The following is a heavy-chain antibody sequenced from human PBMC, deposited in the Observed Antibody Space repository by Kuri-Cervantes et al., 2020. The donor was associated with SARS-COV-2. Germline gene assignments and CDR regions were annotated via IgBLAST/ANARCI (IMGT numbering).Heavy chain of an antibody. CDR3: ARDWGSVVVTANAFDI. V-gene: IGHV3-23*01. D-gene: IGHD2-21*02. CDR1: GFTFSSYA. CDR2: ISGSGGST. J-gene: IGHJ3*02. Sequence: GGSLRLSCAASGFTFSSYAMSWVRQAPGKGLEWVSAISGSGGSTYYADSVKGRFTISRDNSKNTPYLQMNSLRAEDTAVYYCARDWGSVVVTANAFDIWGQGTMVTVSS.